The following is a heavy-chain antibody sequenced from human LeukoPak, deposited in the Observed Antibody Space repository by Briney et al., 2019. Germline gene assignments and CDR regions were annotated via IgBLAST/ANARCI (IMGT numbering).Heavy chain of an antibody. CDR1: GGSIIGSH. CDR3: ARDLYGSGNYRSYWYFDL. CDR2: IYYNGST. D-gene: IGHD3-10*01. V-gene: IGHV4-59*01. Sequence: PSETLSLTCAVSGGSIIGSHWSWIRQPPGKGLEWVGYIYYNGSTDYNPSLKSRVTISVDTSKKQFSLKLSSVTAADTAVNYCARDLYGSGNYRSYWYFDLWGRGTLVTVSS. J-gene: IGHJ2*01.